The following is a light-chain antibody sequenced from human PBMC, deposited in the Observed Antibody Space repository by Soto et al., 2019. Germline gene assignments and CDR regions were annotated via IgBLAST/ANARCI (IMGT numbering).Light chain of an antibody. V-gene: IGLV1-44*01. J-gene: IGLJ3*02. Sequence: QSVLSQPPSASGTPGQRVTISCSGSSSNIGSHTVSWFQHLPGTAPKLLIYSNDQRPSGVPDRFSGSKSGTSASLAISGLQSEDEADYYCAAWDASLNGGVFGGGTKLPVL. CDR3: AAWDASLNGGV. CDR2: SND. CDR1: SSNIGSHT.